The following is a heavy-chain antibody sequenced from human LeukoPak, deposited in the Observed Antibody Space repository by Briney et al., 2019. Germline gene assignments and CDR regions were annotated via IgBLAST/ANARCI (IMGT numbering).Heavy chain of an antibody. J-gene: IGHJ4*02. CDR2: IHRDDKT. CDR1: GFTVSSSF. CDR3: ARLIAAAGKGYYFDY. D-gene: IGHD6-13*01. Sequence: PGGSLRLSCAASGFTVSSSFIYWVRRAPGKGLEWVSFIHRDDKTYYADSVKGRFAMSRDSSKNTLYLQMNSLGADDTAVYYCARLIAAAGKGYYFDYWGQGTLVTVSS. V-gene: IGHV3-53*01.